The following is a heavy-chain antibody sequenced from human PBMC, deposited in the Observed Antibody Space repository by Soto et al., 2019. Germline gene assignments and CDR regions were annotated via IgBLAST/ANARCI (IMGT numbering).Heavy chain of an antibody. CDR2: IYYSGST. J-gene: IGHJ4*02. CDR1: GGSISSGGYY. D-gene: IGHD4-17*01. Sequence: QVQLQESGPGLVKPSQTLSLTCTVSGGSISSGGYYWSWIRQHPGKGLEWIGYIYYSGSTYYNPSLKSRVTISVDTSKNQCSPKLSSVTAADTAVYYCARGRSTVTKTAEFDYWGQGTLVTVSS. V-gene: IGHV4-31*03. CDR3: ARGRSTVTKTAEFDY.